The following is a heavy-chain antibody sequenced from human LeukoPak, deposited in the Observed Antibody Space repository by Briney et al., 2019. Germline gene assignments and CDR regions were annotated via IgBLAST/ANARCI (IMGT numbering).Heavy chain of an antibody. CDR3: ARDHRSGPWELYYFDY. CDR2: INPNSGGT. CDR1: GYTFTGYY. Sequence: ASVKVSCKASGYTFTGYYMHWVRQAPGQGLEWMGWINPNSGGTNYAQKFQGRVTMTRDTSISTAYMELSRLRSDDTAVYYCARDHRSGPWELYYFDYWGQGTLVTVSS. V-gene: IGHV1-2*02. D-gene: IGHD1-26*01. J-gene: IGHJ4*02.